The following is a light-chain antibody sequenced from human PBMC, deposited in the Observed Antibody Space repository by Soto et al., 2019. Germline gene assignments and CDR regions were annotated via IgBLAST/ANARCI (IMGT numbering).Light chain of an antibody. J-gene: IGLJ1*01. V-gene: IGLV2-14*01. Sequence: QSALTQPPSASGSPGQSVTISCTGSSSDVGGYEYVSWYQQHPGKAPKLIIHEVSYRPSGVSNRFSGSKSGNTASLTISGLQAEDEADYYCDSYTSSRAYVFGIGTKLTVL. CDR2: EVS. CDR1: SSDVGGYEY. CDR3: DSYTSSRAYV.